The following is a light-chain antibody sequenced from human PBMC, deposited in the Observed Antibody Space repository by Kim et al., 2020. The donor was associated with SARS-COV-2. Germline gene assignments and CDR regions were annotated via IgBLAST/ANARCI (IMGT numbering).Light chain of an antibody. CDR3: QQYGSSPRT. Sequence: EIVLTQSRGTLSLSPGERATLSCRASQSVSGSKLVWYQQKPGQAPRLLIYGASSRATGIPDRFSGSGSGTDFTLTISRLEPEDVAVYYCQQYGSSPRTFGQGTKLEI. CDR2: GAS. V-gene: IGKV3-20*01. CDR1: QSVSGSK. J-gene: IGKJ2*01.